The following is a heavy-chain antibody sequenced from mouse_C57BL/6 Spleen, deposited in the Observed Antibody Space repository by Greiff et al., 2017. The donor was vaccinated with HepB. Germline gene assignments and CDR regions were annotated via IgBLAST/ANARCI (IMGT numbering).Heavy chain of an antibody. J-gene: IGHJ2*01. CDR1: GYTFTSYW. V-gene: IGHV1-50*01. CDR3: ARSDYGSSPYYFDY. Sequence: VQLQQPGAELVKPGASVKLSCKASGYTFTSYWMQWVKQRPGQGLEWIGEIDPSDSYTNYNQKFKGKATLTVDPSSSTAYMQLSSLTSEDSAVYYCARSDYGSSPYYFDYWGQGTTLTVSS. CDR2: IDPSDSYT. D-gene: IGHD1-1*01.